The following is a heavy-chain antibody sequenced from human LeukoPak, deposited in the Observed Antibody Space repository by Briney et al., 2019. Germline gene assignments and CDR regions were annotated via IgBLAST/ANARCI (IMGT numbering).Heavy chain of an antibody. CDR2: INHSGST. Sequence: ASETLSLTCAVYGGSFSGYYWSWIRQPPGMGLEWIGEINHSGSTNYNPSLKSRVTISVDTSKNQFSLKLSSVTAADTAVYYCARGPSGVAFIWGQGTMVTVSS. J-gene: IGHJ3*02. CDR3: ARGPSGVAFI. D-gene: IGHD2-8*01. V-gene: IGHV4-34*01. CDR1: GGSFSGYY.